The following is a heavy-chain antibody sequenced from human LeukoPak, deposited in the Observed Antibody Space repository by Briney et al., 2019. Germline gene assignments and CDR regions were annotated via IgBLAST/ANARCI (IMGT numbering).Heavy chain of an antibody. J-gene: IGHJ5*02. Sequence: PSGTLSLTCTVSGDSFSYFYWSWIRQPPGKGLEWIGYIYNSGSTNYNPSLKSRVTISVDTSKNQFSLKLSSVTAADTAVYYCARGFGYGSGSHYNVEIWFDPWGQGTQVTVSS. CDR3: ARGFGYGSGSHYNVEIWFDP. CDR2: IYNSGST. CDR1: GDSFSYFY. V-gene: IGHV4-59*12. D-gene: IGHD3-10*01.